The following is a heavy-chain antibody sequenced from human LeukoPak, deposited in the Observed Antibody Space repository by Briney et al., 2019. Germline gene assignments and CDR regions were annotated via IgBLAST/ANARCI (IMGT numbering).Heavy chain of an antibody. J-gene: IGHJ4*02. CDR2: INHSGST. Sequence: SETLSLTCAVYGGSFSGYYWSWIRQPPGKGLEWIGEINHSGSTNYNPSLKSRVTISVDTSKSQFSLKLSSVTAADTAVYYCARGQGSSSWYRYWGQGTLVTVSS. CDR1: GGSFSGYY. CDR3: ARGQGSSSWYRY. V-gene: IGHV4-34*01. D-gene: IGHD6-13*01.